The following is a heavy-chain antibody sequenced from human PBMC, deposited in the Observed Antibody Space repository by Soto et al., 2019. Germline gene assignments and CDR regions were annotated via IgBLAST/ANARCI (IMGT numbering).Heavy chain of an antibody. V-gene: IGHV3-23*01. D-gene: IGHD4-4*01. CDR2: ISGSGVGT. J-gene: IGHJ4*02. CDR3: AKAPYGVTFPFDY. Sequence: PGKGLEWVSAISGSGVGTYNEDSVKGQFTISRDNYKDTLYLQMNSLRTEDTVVYYCAKAPYGVTFPFDYWGQGTLVTVSS.